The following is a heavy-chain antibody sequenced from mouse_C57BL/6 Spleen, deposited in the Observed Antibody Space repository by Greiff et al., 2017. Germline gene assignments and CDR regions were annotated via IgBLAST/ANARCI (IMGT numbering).Heavy chain of an antibody. V-gene: IGHV1-69*01. CDR2: IDPSDSYT. CDR1: GYTFTSYW. D-gene: IGHD1-1*01. J-gene: IGHJ3*01. Sequence: QVQLQQPGAELVMPGASVKLSCKASGYTFTSYWMHWVKQRPGQGLEWIGEIDPSDSYTNYNHKFKGKSTLTVDKSSSTAYMQLSSLTSEDSAVYYCARREDGSSSRWFAYWGQGTLVTVSA. CDR3: ARREDGSSSRWFAY.